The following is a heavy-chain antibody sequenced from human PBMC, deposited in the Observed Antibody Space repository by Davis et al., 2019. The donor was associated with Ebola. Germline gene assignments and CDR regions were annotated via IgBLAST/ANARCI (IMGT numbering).Heavy chain of an antibody. CDR1: GFSFSSFG. D-gene: IGHD2-15*01. V-gene: IGHV3-30*18. CDR2: ISNDGSKK. J-gene: IGHJ6*02. CDR3: AKVPGYCSGGGCYSYGYYHGMDV. Sequence: SLKISCAASGFSFSSFGIHWVRQAPGKGLEWVAVISNDGSKKYYADSVRGRLTISRDNSKNTVYLQMNSLSAEDTAVYYCAKVPGYCSGGGCYSYGYYHGMDVWGQGTAVTVSS.